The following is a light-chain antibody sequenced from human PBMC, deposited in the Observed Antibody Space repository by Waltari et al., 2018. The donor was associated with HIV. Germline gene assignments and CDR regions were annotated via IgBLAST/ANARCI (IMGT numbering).Light chain of an antibody. CDR3: SSYTSSSTLVV. V-gene: IGLV2-14*03. CDR2: DVS. J-gene: IGLJ2*01. Sequence: QSALTQPASVSGSPGQSITIPCTGTSSYVGGYYYVHWYQQHPGKAPKLMIYDVSNRPSGVSNRFSGSKSGNTASLTISGLQAEDEADYYCSSYTSSSTLVVFGGGTKLTVL. CDR1: SSYVGGYYY.